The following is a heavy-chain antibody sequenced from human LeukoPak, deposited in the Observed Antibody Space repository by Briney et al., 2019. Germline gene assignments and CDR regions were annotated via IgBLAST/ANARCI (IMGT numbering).Heavy chain of an antibody. J-gene: IGHJ4*02. D-gene: IGHD2-15*01. CDR1: GYTFTSYY. Sequence: GASVKVSCKASGYTFTSYYMHWVRQAPGQGLEWMGIINPSGGSTSYAQKFQGRVTMTRDMSTSTVYMELSSLRSEDTAVYYCARHRTIRAYCSGGSCYGPGDYGGGDYWGQGTLVTVSS. CDR2: INPSGGST. CDR3: ARHRTIRAYCSGGSCYGPGDYGGGDY. V-gene: IGHV1-46*01.